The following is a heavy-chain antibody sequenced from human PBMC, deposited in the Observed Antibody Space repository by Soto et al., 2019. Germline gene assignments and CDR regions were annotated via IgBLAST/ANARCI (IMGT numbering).Heavy chain of an antibody. D-gene: IGHD4-17*01. CDR3: RGVTTSVDY. CDR2: ISYGGINK. CDR1: GFTFSSSA. J-gene: IGHJ4*02. V-gene: IGHV3-30-3*01. Sequence: QVQLVESGGGVVQPGGSLRLSCAASGFTFSSSAMHWVRQAPGKGLEWLALISYGGINKYYADSVKGRFTISRDNSKNTLYLQLNSLRAEDTAMYYCRGVTTSVDYLGQGTLVTVSS.